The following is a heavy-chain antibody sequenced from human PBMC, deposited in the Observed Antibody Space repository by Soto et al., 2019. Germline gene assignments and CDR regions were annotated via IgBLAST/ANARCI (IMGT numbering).Heavy chain of an antibody. CDR2: ISAYNGNT. V-gene: IGHV1-18*01. CDR3: ARPYGPGEFDP. CDR1: GCTFTSYG. Sequence: QVQLVQSGAEVKKLGASVKVSCKGYGCTFTSYGISWVRQAPGQGLEWMGWISAYNGNTKYAQKFQGRVTMTTDTSTSIAYMELRSLRSDDTAVYYCARPYGPGEFDPWGQGTLVTVSS. D-gene: IGHD3-10*01. J-gene: IGHJ5*02.